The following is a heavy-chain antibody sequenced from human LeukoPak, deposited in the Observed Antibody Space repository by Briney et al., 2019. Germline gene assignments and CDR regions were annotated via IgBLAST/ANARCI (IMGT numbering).Heavy chain of an antibody. J-gene: IGHJ6*02. V-gene: IGHV3-53*01. Sequence: GESLRLSCAASGFIFKKYWMNWVRQVPGKGLEWVSLIYSDGTPYYVDSVKGRIIISRDNSKNTLFLQMNSLRAEDTAVYYCARGRSLGMDVWGQGTTVTVSS. CDR1: GFIFKKYW. CDR2: IYSDGTP. CDR3: ARGRSLGMDV.